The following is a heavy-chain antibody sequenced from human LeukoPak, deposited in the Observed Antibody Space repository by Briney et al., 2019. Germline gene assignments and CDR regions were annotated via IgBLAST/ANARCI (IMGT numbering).Heavy chain of an antibody. CDR1: GGSISSGSYY. Sequence: SETLSLTCTVSGGSISSGSYYWSWIRQPAGKGLEWIGRIYTSGSTNYNPSLRSRVTISVDTSKNQFSLKLSSVTAADTAVYYRAREPHVLRFLEWLNWFDPWGQGTLVTVSS. J-gene: IGHJ5*02. D-gene: IGHD3-3*01. CDR2: IYTSGST. V-gene: IGHV4-61*02. CDR3: AREPHVLRFLEWLNWFDP.